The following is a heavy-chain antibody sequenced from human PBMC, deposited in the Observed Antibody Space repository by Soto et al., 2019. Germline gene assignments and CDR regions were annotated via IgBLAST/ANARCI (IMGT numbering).Heavy chain of an antibody. CDR3: ASTYYTGSSGPFDY. D-gene: IGHD3-22*01. V-gene: IGHV4-31*03. CDR2: IYYSGTT. J-gene: IGHJ4*02. Sequence: PSETLSLTCTVSGDSISSGGYYWSWIRQHSEKGLEWIGYIYYSGTTYYNPSLESRVTISADTSENQFSLKVNSVTVADTAVYYCASTYYTGSSGPFDYWGQGTLVTVS. CDR1: GDSISSGGYY.